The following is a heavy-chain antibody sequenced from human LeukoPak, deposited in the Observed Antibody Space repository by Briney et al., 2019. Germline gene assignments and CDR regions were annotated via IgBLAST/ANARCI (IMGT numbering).Heavy chain of an antibody. V-gene: IGHV3-23*01. J-gene: IGHJ4*02. CDR1: GFTFSSYT. D-gene: IGHD2-21*02. CDR3: AKDTCGADCYSHYDL. CDR2: IRGSGTST. Sequence: GASLRLSCAASGFTFSSYTLSWVRQAPGKGLEWISAIRGSGTSTYYAASVKGRFTISRDNSRNTLYLQMNSLRAEDTAVYYCAKDTCGADCYSHYDLWGQGTLVTVPS.